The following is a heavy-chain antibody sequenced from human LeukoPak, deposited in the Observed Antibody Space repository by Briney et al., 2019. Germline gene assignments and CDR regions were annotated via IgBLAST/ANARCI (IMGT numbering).Heavy chain of an antibody. D-gene: IGHD2-2*01. CDR1: GFTLTSYW. Sequence: GGSLRLSCAASGFTLTSYWMHWVRQAPGKGLVWVSRTNGDGSSTSYADSVKGRFTISRDNAKNTLYLQMNSLRAEDTAVYYCARDTCSSTSCYFDYWGQGTLVTVSS. V-gene: IGHV3-74*01. J-gene: IGHJ4*02. CDR3: ARDTCSSTSCYFDY. CDR2: TNGDGSST.